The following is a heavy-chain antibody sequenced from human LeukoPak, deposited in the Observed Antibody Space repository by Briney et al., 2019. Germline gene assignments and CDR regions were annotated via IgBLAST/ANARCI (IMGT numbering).Heavy chain of an antibody. CDR1: GYTFTSYY. Sequence: ASVKVSCKVSGYTFTSYYMHWVRQAPGQGGEWMGIINPSGGSTSYAQKFQGRVTMTRDTSTSTVYMELSSLRSEDTAVYYCARVGIAARLSYYYYGMDVWGQGTTVTVSS. V-gene: IGHV1-46*01. J-gene: IGHJ6*02. CDR2: INPSGGST. CDR3: ARVGIAARLSYYYYGMDV. D-gene: IGHD6-6*01.